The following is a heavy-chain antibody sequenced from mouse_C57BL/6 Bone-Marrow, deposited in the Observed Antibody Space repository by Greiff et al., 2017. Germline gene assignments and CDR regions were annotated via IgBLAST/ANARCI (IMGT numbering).Heavy chain of an antibody. CDR1: GFNIKDDY. CDR3: ARRDGTYYFYY. CDR2: IDPENGDT. D-gene: IGHD2-3*01. J-gene: IGHJ2*01. Sequence: EVQLQQSGAELVRPGASVKLSCTASGFNIKDDYMHWVKQRPEQGLEWIGWIDPENGDTEYASKFQGKATITADTSSNTAYLQLSSLTSEDTAVYYCARRDGTYYFYYWGQGTTLTVSS. V-gene: IGHV14-4*01.